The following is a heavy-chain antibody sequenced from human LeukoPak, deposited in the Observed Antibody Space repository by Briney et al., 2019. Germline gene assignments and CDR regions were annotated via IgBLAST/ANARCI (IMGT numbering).Heavy chain of an antibody. J-gene: IGHJ4*02. CDR3: AKEVPGPGWYTVDY. D-gene: IGHD6-19*01. Sequence: GGSLTLSCAASGFTFSTFALSWFRQAPGKGLTWVSAISSVSRTYYAGSVKGRFAISRDNSENTLFLHMNSLRFEDTAIYYCAKEVPGPGWYTVDYWGQGTLVTVSS. V-gene: IGHV3-23*01. CDR2: ISSVSRT. CDR1: GFTFSTFA.